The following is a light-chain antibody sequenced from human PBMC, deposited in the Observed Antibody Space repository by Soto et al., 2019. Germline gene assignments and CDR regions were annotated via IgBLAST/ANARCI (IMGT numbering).Light chain of an antibody. J-gene: IGLJ2*01. CDR3: SSYTSSSTVV. CDR1: SSDVGGYNY. CDR2: DVS. V-gene: IGLV2-14*01. Sequence: QSALTQPASVSGSPGQSITISCTGTSSDVGGYNYVSWYQQHPGKAPKLMIYDVSNRPSGVSNRFSGSKSGNTASLTISGLQAEYEADYYCSSYTSSSTVVFAGGTKVTVL.